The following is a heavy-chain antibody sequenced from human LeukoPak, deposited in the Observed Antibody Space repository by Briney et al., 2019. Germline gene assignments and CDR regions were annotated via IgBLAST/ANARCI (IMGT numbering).Heavy chain of an antibody. J-gene: IGHJ3*02. CDR2: IYYSGST. CDR3: ARSIVVMTNVAFDI. CDR1: GGSISNYY. V-gene: IGHV4-59*01. Sequence: HSETLSLTCNVFGGSISNYYWSWIRQPPGMGLQWIGFIYYSGSTNYNPSLNSRVTVSIDTSKYQFSLKLSSVTAADTAVYYCARSIVVMTNVAFDIWGQGTMVTVSS. D-gene: IGHD2-8*01.